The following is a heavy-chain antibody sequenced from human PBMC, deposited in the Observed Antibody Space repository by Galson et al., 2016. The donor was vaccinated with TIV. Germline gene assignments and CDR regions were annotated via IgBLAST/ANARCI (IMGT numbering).Heavy chain of an antibody. CDR2: ISYDGSNK. D-gene: IGHD1-26*01. J-gene: IGHJ4*02. V-gene: IGHV3-30*09. Sequence: SLRLSCAASRFILSMFAMHWVRQAPGKGLEWVAVISYDGSNKSYADSVKGRFAISRDNSRNTLFLQMNSLTADDTAVYYCARDMVGYFQRRNFDYWVQGTLVTVSS. CDR1: RFILSMFA. CDR3: ARDMVGYFQRRNFDY.